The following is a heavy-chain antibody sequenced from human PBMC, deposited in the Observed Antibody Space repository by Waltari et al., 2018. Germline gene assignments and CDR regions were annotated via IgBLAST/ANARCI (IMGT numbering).Heavy chain of an antibody. CDR3: ARGYSYGYHTQ. V-gene: IGHV4-34*01. Sequence: QVQLQQWGAGLLKPSETLSLTCTVYGGSFSDYYWSWIRQPPGKGLEWIGEINHSGSTNYNPSLKSRVTISVDTSKNQFSLKLSSVTAADTAVYYCARGYSYGYHTQWGQGTLVTVSS. CDR1: GGSFSDYY. D-gene: IGHD5-18*01. CDR2: INHSGST. J-gene: IGHJ4*02.